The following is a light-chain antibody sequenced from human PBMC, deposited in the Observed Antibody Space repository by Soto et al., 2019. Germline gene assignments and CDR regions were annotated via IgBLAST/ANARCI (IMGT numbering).Light chain of an antibody. CDR1: SSDVGGYNF. CDR2: DVT. V-gene: IGLV2-11*01. CDR3: CSYAGSYNWV. Sequence: QSALTQPRSVSGSPGQSVTISCTGTSSDVGGYNFVSWYQQHPGKAPKLMIYDVTKRPSGVPDRFSGSKSGNTASLTISGLPAEDEADYYCCSYAGSYNWVFGTGNKLTVL. J-gene: IGLJ1*01.